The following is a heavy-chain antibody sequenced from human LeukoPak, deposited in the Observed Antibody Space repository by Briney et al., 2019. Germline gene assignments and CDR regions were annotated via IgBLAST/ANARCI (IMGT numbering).Heavy chain of an antibody. D-gene: IGHD6-13*01. V-gene: IGHV1-8*01. J-gene: IGHJ3*02. Sequence: GASVKVSCKASGYTFTSYDINWVRQATGQGLEWMGWMNPNSGNTGYAQKFQGRVTMTRNTSISTAYMELSSLRSDDTAVYYCARAGTGAAAAGPGTSFDIWGQGTMVTVSS. CDR2: MNPNSGNT. CDR1: GYTFTSYD. CDR3: ARAGTGAAAAGPGTSFDI.